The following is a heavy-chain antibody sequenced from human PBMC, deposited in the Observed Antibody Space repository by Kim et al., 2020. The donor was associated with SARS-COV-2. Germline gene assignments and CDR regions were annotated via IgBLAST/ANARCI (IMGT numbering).Heavy chain of an antibody. J-gene: IGHJ4*02. CDR3: ARDPSASSGYGAFDY. Sequence: GGSLRLSCVGSGFAFSTSWMTWVRQAPGKGLEWVANINGYGRATYYVDSVKGRVTISRDNAKSSVYLQMNSLRAEDTAVYYCARDPSASSGYGAFDYWGQGTLVTVSS. V-gene: IGHV3-7*01. D-gene: IGHD3-22*01. CDR2: INGYGRAT. CDR1: GFAFSTSW.